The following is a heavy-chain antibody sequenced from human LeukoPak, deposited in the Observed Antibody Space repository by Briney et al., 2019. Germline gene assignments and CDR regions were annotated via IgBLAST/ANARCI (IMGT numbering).Heavy chain of an antibody. Sequence: SGGSLRLSCAAPGFSFTAYSMNWVRQAPGRGLEWISYIGPGGDIYYADSVTGRFTVSRDTAKNSLYLQMNGLRVEDTAVYYCARRFDSWGQGTLVTVSS. CDR3: ARRFDS. J-gene: IGHJ4*02. CDR2: IGPGGDI. V-gene: IGHV3-48*01. CDR1: GFSFTAYS.